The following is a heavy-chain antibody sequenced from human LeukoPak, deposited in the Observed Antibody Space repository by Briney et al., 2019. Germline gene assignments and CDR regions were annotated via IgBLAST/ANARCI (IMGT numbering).Heavy chain of an antibody. V-gene: IGHV3-30*18. CDR1: GFTLSTYG. J-gene: IGHJ3*02. CDR2: MSSHGSNK. Sequence: PWTSLRLSCAASGFTLSTYGMHWVRQAPGKGLEWVAVMSSHGSNKYYADSVKGRFTISRDNSKNTLYLQMNSLRTEDAAVYYCAKDRDDGFDIWGQGTMVSASS. CDR3: AKDRDDGFDI.